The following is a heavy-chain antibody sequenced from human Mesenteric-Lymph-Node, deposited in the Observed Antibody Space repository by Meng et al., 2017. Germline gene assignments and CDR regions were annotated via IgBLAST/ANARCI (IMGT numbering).Heavy chain of an antibody. CDR2: IRSKAYGGTT. CDR3: TRDINPYYYDSRASYAFDI. Sequence: GGSLRLSCTASGFTFGDYAMSWVRQAPGKGLEWVGFIRSKAYGGTTEYAASVKGRFTISRDDSKSIAYLQMNSLKTEDTAVYYCTRDINPYYYDSRASYAFDIWGQGTMVTVSS. J-gene: IGHJ3*02. V-gene: IGHV3-49*04. CDR1: GFTFGDYA. D-gene: IGHD3-22*01.